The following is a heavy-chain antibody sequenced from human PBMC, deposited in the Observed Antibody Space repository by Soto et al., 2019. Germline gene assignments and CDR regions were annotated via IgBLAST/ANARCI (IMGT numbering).Heavy chain of an antibody. CDR1: GFTFSSYA. Sequence: PGGSLRLSCAASGFTFSSYAMSWVRQAPGKGLEWVSAISGSGDSTYYADSVKGRFTISRDNSKNTLYLQMNSLRAEDTAVYYCAKDLFPTLCSGGSCYPGSIFDYWGQGTLVTVSS. D-gene: IGHD2-15*01. J-gene: IGHJ4*02. CDR3: AKDLFPTLCSGGSCYPGSIFDY. CDR2: ISGSGDST. V-gene: IGHV3-23*01.